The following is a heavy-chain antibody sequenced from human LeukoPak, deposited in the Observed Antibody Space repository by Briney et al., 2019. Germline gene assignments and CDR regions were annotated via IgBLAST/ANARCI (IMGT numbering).Heavy chain of an antibody. V-gene: IGHV3-7*01. Sequence: GGSLRFSCATSGFSLTTYWMSWVRQAPGKGLEWVANIKPDGRGTFYVDSVKGRFTISRDNAKNSVYLQMNSLGEEDTAVYYCTAVDGPWGQGTPVTVPS. CDR3: TAVDGP. J-gene: IGHJ5*02. CDR2: IKPDGRGT. CDR1: GFSLTTYW. D-gene: IGHD6-19*01.